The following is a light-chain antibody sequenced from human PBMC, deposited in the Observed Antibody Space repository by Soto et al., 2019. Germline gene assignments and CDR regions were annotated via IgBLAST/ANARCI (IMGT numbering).Light chain of an antibody. CDR1: SSDVGSYYY. CDR3: SSYTSSTTYV. CDR2: EVS. J-gene: IGLJ1*01. V-gene: IGLV2-14*01. Sequence: QSALTQPASVSGSPGQSITISCTGTSSDVGSYYYVSWYRQHPGKAPQLMIYEVSHRPSGVSDRFSGSKSGNMASLTISGIQAEDEAAYYCSSYTSSTTYVFGTGTKLTVL.